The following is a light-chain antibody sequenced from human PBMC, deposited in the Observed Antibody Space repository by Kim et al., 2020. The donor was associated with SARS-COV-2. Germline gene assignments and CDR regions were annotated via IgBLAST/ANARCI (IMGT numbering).Light chain of an antibody. Sequence: QSVLTQPPSVSGAPGQTVTISCTGSSPNIGAGYDVHWYQQLPGTAPKLLIYGNSNRPSGVPDRFSGSKSGTSASLAITGLQAEDEADYYCQSYDSSLSGGVFGGGTQLTVL. J-gene: IGLJ2*01. V-gene: IGLV1-40*01. CDR1: SPNIGAGYD. CDR2: GNS. CDR3: QSYDSSLSGGV.